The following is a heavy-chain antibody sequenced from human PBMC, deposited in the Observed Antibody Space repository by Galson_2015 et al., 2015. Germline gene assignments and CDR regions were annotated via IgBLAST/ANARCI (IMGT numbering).Heavy chain of an antibody. V-gene: IGHV2-70*11. CDR1: GFSLSTSEMC. Sequence: PALVKPTQTLTLTCIFSGFSLSTSEMCVSWIRQPPGKALEWLARIDWDDDKYYSISLKTRLTISKGTSKNQVVLTMTNMDPVDTATYYCARIRSGGVVTLFDYWGRGTLVTVSS. CDR2: IDWDDDK. D-gene: IGHD3-3*01. CDR3: ARIRSGGVVTLFDY. J-gene: IGHJ4*02.